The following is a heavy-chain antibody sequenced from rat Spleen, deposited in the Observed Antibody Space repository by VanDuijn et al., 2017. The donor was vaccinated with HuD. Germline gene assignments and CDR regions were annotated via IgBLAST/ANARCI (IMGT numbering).Heavy chain of an antibody. CDR3: TRHGGLRNWFAY. V-gene: IGHV5S13*01. D-gene: IGHD1-11*01. Sequence: EVQLVESDGDLVQPGRSLKLSCAASGFTFSDYDMAWVRQTPTRGLEWIASISTGGDITYYRDSVKGRFTISRDDAKNTQFLQMDSLRSEDTATYYCTRHGGLRNWFAYWGQGTLVTVSS. CDR2: ISTGGDIT. J-gene: IGHJ3*01. CDR1: GFTFSDYD.